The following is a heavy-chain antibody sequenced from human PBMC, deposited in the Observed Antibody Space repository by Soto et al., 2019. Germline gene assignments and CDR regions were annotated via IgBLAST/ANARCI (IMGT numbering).Heavy chain of an antibody. Sequence: QVQLVQSGAEVKNPGASVKVSCKTSGYTFTKYGVGWVRQAPGQGLEWMGWISGSSGNANYAEKVQGRNTLTTDTSTSTAYIELRSLRSEYTAVDYCAREMAGLGGEYDYWGQGTLVTVSS. J-gene: IGHJ4*02. CDR2: ISGSSGNA. CDR3: AREMAGLGGEYDY. CDR1: GYTFTKYG. V-gene: IGHV1-18*01. D-gene: IGHD3-16*01.